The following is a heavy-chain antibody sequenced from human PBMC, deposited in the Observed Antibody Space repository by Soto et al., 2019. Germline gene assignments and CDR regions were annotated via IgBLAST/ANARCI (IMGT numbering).Heavy chain of an antibody. CDR2: ISSSSSYI. Sequence: PGGSLRLSCAASGFTFSSYSMNWVRQAPGKGLEWVSSISSSSSYIYYADSVKGRFTISRDNAKNSLYLQMNSLRAEDTAVYYCARDRDFSSGIAFDIWGQGTMVTVSS. D-gene: IGHD3-3*01. CDR1: GFTFSSYS. J-gene: IGHJ3*02. CDR3: ARDRDFSSGIAFDI. V-gene: IGHV3-21*01.